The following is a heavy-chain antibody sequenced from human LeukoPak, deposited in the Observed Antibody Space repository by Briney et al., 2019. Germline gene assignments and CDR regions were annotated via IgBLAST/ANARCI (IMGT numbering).Heavy chain of an antibody. Sequence: ASVKVSCKASGYTVTNYDINWVRQAPGEGLEWIGWMNPNSGNTGYAQKLQGRVTMTTDTSTSTAYMELRSLRSDDTAVYYCARVRAVAGTHEFDYWGQGTLVTVSS. CDR1: GYTVTNYD. CDR2: MNPNSGNT. J-gene: IGHJ4*02. D-gene: IGHD6-19*01. CDR3: ARVRAVAGTHEFDY. V-gene: IGHV1-8*02.